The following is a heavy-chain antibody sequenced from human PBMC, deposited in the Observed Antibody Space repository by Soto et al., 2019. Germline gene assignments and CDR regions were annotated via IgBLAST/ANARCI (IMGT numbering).Heavy chain of an antibody. Sequence: ASVKVSCKASGYTFTGYYMHWVRQAPGQGLEWMGWINPNSGGTNYAQKFQGRVTMTRDTSISTAYMELSRLRPDDTAVYYCASCSATRGYYYYYGMDVWGPGPTVTVS. V-gene: IGHV1-2*02. CDR1: GYTFTGYY. J-gene: IGHJ6*02. CDR3: ASCSATRGYYYYYGMDV. D-gene: IGHD3-10*01. CDR2: INPNSGGT.